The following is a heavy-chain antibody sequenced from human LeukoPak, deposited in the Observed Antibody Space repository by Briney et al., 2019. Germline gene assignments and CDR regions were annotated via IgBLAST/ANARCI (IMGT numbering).Heavy chain of an antibody. J-gene: IGHJ3*02. CDR3: KKPYDILTGYYWDDAFDI. D-gene: IGHD3-9*01. Sequence: GGSLRLSCAASGFTFSSYAMRWVRQAPGKGLEWVSAISGSGGSTYYADSVKGRSTISRDNSKNTLYLQMNSLRAEDTAVFYQKKPYDILTGYYWDDAFDIWGQGTMVTVSS. CDR1: GFTFSSYA. V-gene: IGHV3-23*01. CDR2: ISGSGGST.